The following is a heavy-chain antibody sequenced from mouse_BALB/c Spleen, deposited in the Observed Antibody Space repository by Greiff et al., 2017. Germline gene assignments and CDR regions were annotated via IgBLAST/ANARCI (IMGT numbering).Heavy chain of an antibody. J-gene: IGHJ3*01. CDR2: ISYSGST. V-gene: IGHV3-2*02. CDR1: GYSITSDYA. Sequence: EVKLQESGPGLVKPSQSLSLTCTVTGYSITSDYAWNWIRQFPGNKLEWMGYISYSGSTSYNPSLKSRISITRDTSKNQFFLQLNSVTTEDTATYYCARWIYYYGSSYVAWFAYWGQGTLVTVSA. CDR3: ARWIYYYGSSYVAWFAY. D-gene: IGHD1-1*01.